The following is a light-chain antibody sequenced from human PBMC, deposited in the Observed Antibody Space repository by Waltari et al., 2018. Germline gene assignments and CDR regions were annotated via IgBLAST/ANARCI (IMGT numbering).Light chain of an antibody. CDR2: DDS. V-gene: IGLV3-21*01. CDR1: KIGVRS. J-gene: IGLJ2*01. Sequence: SSVLTQPPSVSLAPGKTARITCGGNKIGVRSVQWYQQRPGQAPVVVIYDDSDRPSGIPERLSGSNSGNTATLTISGVEAGDEADYYCQVWDSSTDHVVFGGGTKLTVL. CDR3: QVWDSSTDHVV.